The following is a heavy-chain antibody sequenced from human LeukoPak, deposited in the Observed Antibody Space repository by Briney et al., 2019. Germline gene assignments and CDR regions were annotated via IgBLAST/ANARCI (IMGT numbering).Heavy chain of an antibody. CDR1: GFTFRSYD. V-gene: IGHV3-13*01. J-gene: IGHJ2*01. CDR2: IGTAGEI. D-gene: IGHD6-13*01. CDR3: ARAAYSSTWYSRYFDL. Sequence: GGSLRLSCAASGFTFRSYDMHWVRQATGKGLEWVSGIGTAGEIYYPGSVKGRFTISRENAKNSLYPQMNSLRAGDTAVYYCARAAYSSTWYSRYFDLWGRGTLVTVSS.